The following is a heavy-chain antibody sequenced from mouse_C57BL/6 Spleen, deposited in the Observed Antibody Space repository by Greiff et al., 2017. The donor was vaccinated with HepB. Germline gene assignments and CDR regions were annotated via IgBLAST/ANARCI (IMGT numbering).Heavy chain of an antibody. Sequence: QVHVKQSGPELVKPGASVKISCKASGYAFSSSWMNWVKQRPGKGLEWIGRIYPGDGDTNYNGKFKGKATLTADKSSSTAYMQLSSLTSEDSAVYFCARHDYFDYWGQGTTLTVSS. V-gene: IGHV1-82*01. CDR3: ARHDYFDY. CDR2: IYPGDGDT. CDR1: GYAFSSSW. J-gene: IGHJ2*01.